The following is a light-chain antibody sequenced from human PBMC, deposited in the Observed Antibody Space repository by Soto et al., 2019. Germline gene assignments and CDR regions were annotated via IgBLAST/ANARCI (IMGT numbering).Light chain of an antibody. CDR1: QSISSW. Sequence: DVQMTQSPSTLSASVGDRVTITCRASQSISSWLAWYQQKPGKAPKLLIYLGSNRASGVPDRFSGSGSGTDFTLKISRVEAEDVGVYYCMQALQTPRTFGQGTKVAIK. CDR3: MQALQTPRT. J-gene: IGKJ1*01. V-gene: IGKV1-5*03. CDR2: LGS.